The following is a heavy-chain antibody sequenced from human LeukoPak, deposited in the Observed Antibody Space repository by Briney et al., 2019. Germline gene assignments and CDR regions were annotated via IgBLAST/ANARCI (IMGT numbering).Heavy chain of an antibody. CDR1: GYIFTGYY. CDR2: IDPNSGDT. CDR3: ARITYYYNSYYVF. Sequence: GASVKLSCKASGYIFTGYYMHLVRQAPGQGLERKGWIDPNSGDTKYAQNSEERRTMTRDTSISTAYMGLSRLRSDDTAVYYCARITYYYNSYYVFWGQRTLVTVSS. D-gene: IGHD3-10*01. V-gene: IGHV1-2*02. J-gene: IGHJ4*02.